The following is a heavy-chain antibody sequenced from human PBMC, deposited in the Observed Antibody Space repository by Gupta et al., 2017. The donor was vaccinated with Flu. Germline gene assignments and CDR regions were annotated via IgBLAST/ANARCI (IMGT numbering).Heavy chain of an antibody. Sequence: EWVANIKQDGSEKYYVDSVKGRFTISRDNAKNSLYLQMNSLRAEDTAVYYCARDRGGYCSSTSCYTARPFDYWGQGTLVTVSS. J-gene: IGHJ4*02. V-gene: IGHV3-7*01. CDR3: ARDRGGYCSSTSCYTARPFDY. D-gene: IGHD2-2*02. CDR2: IKQDGSEK.